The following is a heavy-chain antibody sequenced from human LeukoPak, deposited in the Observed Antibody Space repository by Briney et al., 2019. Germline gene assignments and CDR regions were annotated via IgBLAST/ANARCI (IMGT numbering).Heavy chain of an antibody. CDR3: ARTYNPDY. CDR2: IRYDGNNK. Sequence: PGGPLRLSCTASGFTFSSTGMHWVRQAPGKGLEWVSYIRYDGNNKYYGDSVKGRITVSRDNSKNTLYLQMNSLRVEDTAVYYCARTYNPDYWGQGTLVTVSS. J-gene: IGHJ4*02. CDR1: GFTFSSTG. D-gene: IGHD1-14*01. V-gene: IGHV3-30*02.